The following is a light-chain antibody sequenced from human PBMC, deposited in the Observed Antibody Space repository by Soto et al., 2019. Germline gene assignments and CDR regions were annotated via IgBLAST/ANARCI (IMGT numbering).Light chain of an antibody. Sequence: DIQMTQSPSSLSASVGDRVTMTCQASQDVGTCLNWYQQRPGRAPKFLIQDASNLETGVPSRFSGSGSGTEFTLTISSLDPDDFATYYCQQYNGYGRFGQGTKVDI. CDR3: QQYNGYGR. CDR1: QDVGTC. CDR2: DAS. J-gene: IGKJ1*01. V-gene: IGKV1-33*01.